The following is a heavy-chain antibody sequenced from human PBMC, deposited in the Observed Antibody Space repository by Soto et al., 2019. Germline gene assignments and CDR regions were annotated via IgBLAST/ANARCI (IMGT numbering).Heavy chain of an antibody. CDR2: IKSKTDGGTT. Sequence: EVQLVESGGGLVKPGGSLRLSCAASGFTFSNAWMNWVRQAPGKGLEWVGRIKSKTDGGTTDYAAPVKGRFTISRYDSKNTLYLQMNSLKTEDTAVYYCPPMTPTTLNYYYYGMDVWGQGTTVTVSS. J-gene: IGHJ6*02. D-gene: IGHD1-1*01. CDR3: PPMTPTTLNYYYYGMDV. CDR1: GFTFSNAW. V-gene: IGHV3-15*07.